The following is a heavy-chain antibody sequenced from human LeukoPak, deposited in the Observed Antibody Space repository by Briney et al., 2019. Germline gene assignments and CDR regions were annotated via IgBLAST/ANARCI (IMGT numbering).Heavy chain of an antibody. CDR3: ARDSLYNFWSGYYHTTYYFDY. D-gene: IGHD3-3*01. J-gene: IGHJ4*02. CDR1: GGSFSGYY. CDR2: INHSGST. V-gene: IGHV4-34*01. Sequence: PSETLSLTCAVYGGSFSGYYWSWIRQPPGKGLEWIGEINHSGSTNYNPSLKSRVTISVDTSKNQFSLNLRSMTAADTAVYYCARDSLYNFWSGYYHTTYYFDYWGQGILVTVSS.